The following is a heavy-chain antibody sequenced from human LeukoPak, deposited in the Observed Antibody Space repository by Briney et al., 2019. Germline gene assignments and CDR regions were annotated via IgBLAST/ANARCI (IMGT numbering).Heavy chain of an antibody. Sequence: SETLSLTCAVYGGSFSGYYWSWIRQPPGKGLEWIGEINHSGSTNYNPSLKSRVTISADTSKNQFSLKLSSVTAADTAVYYCARRRGYSYGYTVRGWYFDLWGRGTLVTVSS. J-gene: IGHJ2*01. CDR2: INHSGST. CDR1: GGSFSGYY. CDR3: ARRRGYSYGYTVRGWYFDL. D-gene: IGHD5-18*01. V-gene: IGHV4-34*01.